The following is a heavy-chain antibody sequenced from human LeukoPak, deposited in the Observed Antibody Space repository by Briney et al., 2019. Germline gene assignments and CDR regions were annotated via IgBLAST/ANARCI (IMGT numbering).Heavy chain of an antibody. D-gene: IGHD7-27*01. CDR1: GYTFTSYG. CDR2: ISTYNGNT. V-gene: IGHV1-18*01. CDR3: ARDKNWDLEY. Sequence: ASVTASCKTSGYTFTSYGISWMRQAPGQGLEWMGWISTYNGNTNYAQNLQGRVTMTTDTSTSTAYMELRSLRSDDTAVYYCARDKNWDLEYWGQGTLVTVSS. J-gene: IGHJ4*02.